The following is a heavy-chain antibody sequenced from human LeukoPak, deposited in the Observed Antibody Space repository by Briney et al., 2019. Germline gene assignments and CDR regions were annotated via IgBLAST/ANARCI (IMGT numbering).Heavy chain of an antibody. CDR2: IYTSGST. D-gene: IGHD2-2*01. CDR1: GGSISSYY. J-gene: IGHJ4*02. V-gene: IGHV4-4*07. Sequence: SETLSLTCTVSGGSISSYYWSWIRQPAGKGLEWIGRIYTSGSTNYNPSLKSRVTMSVDTSKNQFSLKLSSVTAADTAVYYCARGYCSSTSCRNYFDYWGQGTLVTVSS. CDR3: ARGYCSSTSCRNYFDY.